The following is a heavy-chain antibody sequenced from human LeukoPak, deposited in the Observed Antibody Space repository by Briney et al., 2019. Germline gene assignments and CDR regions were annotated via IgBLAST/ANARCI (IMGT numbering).Heavy chain of an antibody. V-gene: IGHV4-31*03. CDR3: ARDREVGTSGFAFDI. CDR1: GGSISSGGYY. CDR2: IYYSGST. Sequence: SETLSLTCTVSGGSISSGGYYWSWIRQHPGKGLEWIGYIYYSGSTYYNPSLKSRVTISVDTSKNQFSLKLSSVTAADTAVYYCARDREVGTSGFAFDIWGQGTMVTVSS. D-gene: IGHD1-26*01. J-gene: IGHJ3*02.